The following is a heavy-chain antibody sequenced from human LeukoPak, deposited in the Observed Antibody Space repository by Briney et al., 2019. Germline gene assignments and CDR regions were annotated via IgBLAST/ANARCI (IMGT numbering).Heavy chain of an antibody. CDR3: ARAPGSGYAFDS. V-gene: IGHV1-2*02. J-gene: IGHJ4*02. Sequence: ASVKLSCNASGYTFTGYYIHWVRQAPRQGHGLMGWINPDSGGTKSAQKFQGRVTMTRDTSINTAYMELSRLASDDTAVYYCARAPGSGYAFDSWGQGTQVTVSS. CDR1: GYTFTGYY. CDR2: INPDSGGT. D-gene: IGHD5-12*01.